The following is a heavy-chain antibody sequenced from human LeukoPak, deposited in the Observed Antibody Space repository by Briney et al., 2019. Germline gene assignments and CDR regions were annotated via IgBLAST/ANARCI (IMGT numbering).Heavy chain of an antibody. V-gene: IGHV3-33*01. CDR2: IWYDGSNK. D-gene: IGHD3-10*01. Sequence: GGSLRLSCAASGFTFSSYVMHWVRQAPGKGLEWVAVIWYDGSNKYYADSVKGRFTISRDNSKNTLYLQMNSLRAEDTAVYYCARGLIRVRGSGSYFAYYFDYWGQGTLVTVSS. CDR1: GFTFSSYV. CDR3: ARGLIRVRGSGSYFAYYFDY. J-gene: IGHJ4*02.